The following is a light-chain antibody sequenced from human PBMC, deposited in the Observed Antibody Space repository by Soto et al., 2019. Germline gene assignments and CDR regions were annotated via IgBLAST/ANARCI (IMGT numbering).Light chain of an antibody. J-gene: IGLJ1*01. CDR1: SSNIGAGYD. Sequence: QSVLTQPPSVSGAPGQRVTISCTGSSSNIGAGYDVHWYQQLPGTAPKLLIYGNSNRPSGVPDRFSGSKSGTSASLAITGRQAEDEAAYYSQSYDSSLSGWVFGTGTKLTVL. CDR3: QSYDSSLSGWV. CDR2: GNS. V-gene: IGLV1-40*01.